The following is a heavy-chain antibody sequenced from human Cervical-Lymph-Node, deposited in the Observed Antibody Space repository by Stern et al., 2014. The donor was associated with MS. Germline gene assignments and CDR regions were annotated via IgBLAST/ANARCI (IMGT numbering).Heavy chain of an antibody. Sequence: EVQLVESGGGLVQPGGSLRFSCAASGFTVSSNHMSWVRQAPGKGLEGVSVIYSGGSTYYAASVKGRFTISRDNSKNTLYLQMNSLGVEDTAVYYCARGGGPRPIGMDVWGQGTTVTVSS. CDR1: GFTVSSNH. D-gene: IGHD3-16*01. CDR2: IYSGGST. J-gene: IGHJ6*02. V-gene: IGHV3-66*02. CDR3: ARGGGPRPIGMDV.